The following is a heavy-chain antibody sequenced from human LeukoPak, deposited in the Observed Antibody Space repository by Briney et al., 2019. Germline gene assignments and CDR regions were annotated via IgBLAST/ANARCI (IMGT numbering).Heavy chain of an antibody. J-gene: IGHJ3*02. CDR1: GYSFTSYW. D-gene: IGHD3-16*02. V-gene: IGHV5-51*01. CDR3: ARGIMITFGGVIAPDAFDI. CDR2: IYPGDSDT. Sequence: GESLRISCKGSGYSFTSYWIGWVRQMPGKGLEWMGLIYPGDSDTRYSPSFQGQVTISADKSISTAYLQWSSLKASDTAMYYCARGIMITFGGVIAPDAFDIWGQGTMVTVSS.